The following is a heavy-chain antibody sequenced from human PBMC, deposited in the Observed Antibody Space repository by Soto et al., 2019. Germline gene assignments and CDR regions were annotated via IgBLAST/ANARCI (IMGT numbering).Heavy chain of an antibody. CDR2: IYWDDDK. Sequence: QITLKESGPTLVKPTQTLTLTCTFSGFSLSTSGVGVGWIRQPPGKALEWLALIYWDDDKRYSPSLKSRLTITTDTSQNQVVLTMTNMDPVDTATHYCAHRRSSHYYDSSGIFVYWGQGTLVTVSS. J-gene: IGHJ4*02. D-gene: IGHD3-22*01. CDR3: AHRRSSHYYDSSGIFVY. V-gene: IGHV2-5*02. CDR1: GFSLSTSGVG.